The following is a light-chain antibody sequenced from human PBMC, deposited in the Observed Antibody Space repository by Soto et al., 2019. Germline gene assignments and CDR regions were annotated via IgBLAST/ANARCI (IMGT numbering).Light chain of an antibody. Sequence: QSALTQPASVSGSPGQSITITCTGTSSDVETNTLVSWFQQHPGNVPKLLIYEASKRPSGVSRRFSGSQSGNTASLTISGLQAEDEADYYCSSYTSSSTLYVFGTGTKLTVL. J-gene: IGLJ1*01. CDR3: SSYTSSSTLYV. V-gene: IGLV2-14*02. CDR1: SSDVETNTL. CDR2: EAS.